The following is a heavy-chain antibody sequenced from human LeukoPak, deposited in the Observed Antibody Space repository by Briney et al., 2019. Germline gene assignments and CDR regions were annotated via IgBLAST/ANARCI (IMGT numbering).Heavy chain of an antibody. D-gene: IGHD3-22*01. CDR3: ARAKAKYYYDSSGYNDY. V-gene: IGHV1-69*04. J-gene: IGHJ4*02. CDR2: IIPILGIA. Sequence: SVKVSCKASGGIFSSYAISWVRQAPGQGLEWMGRIIPILGIANYAQKFQGRVTITADKSTSTAYMELSSLRSEDTAVYYCARAKAKYYYDSSGYNDYWGQGTLVTVSS. CDR1: GGIFSSYA.